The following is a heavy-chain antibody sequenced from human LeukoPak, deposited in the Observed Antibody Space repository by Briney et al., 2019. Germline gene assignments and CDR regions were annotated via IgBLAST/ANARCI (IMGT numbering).Heavy chain of an antibody. V-gene: IGHV3-23*01. J-gene: IGHJ4*02. CDR2: ISGSGGST. D-gene: IGHD3-3*01. CDR1: GFAFSSYA. CDR3: AKGLLRGFGVVMTIDY. Sequence: GGSLRLSCAASGFAFSSYAMSWVRQAPGKGLEWVSAISGSGGSTYYADSVKGRFTISRDNSKNTLYLQMNSLRAEDTAVYYCAKGLLRGFGVVMTIDYWGQGTLATVSS.